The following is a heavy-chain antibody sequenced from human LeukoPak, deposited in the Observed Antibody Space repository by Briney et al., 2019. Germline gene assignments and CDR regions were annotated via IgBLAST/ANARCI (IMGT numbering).Heavy chain of an antibody. CDR1: GFTFSSYA. CDR2: ISYDGSHK. D-gene: IGHD3-9*01. Sequence: GGSLTLSCAASGFTFSSYAMHWVRQAPGKGLEWVGVISYDGSHKYYADSVKGRFTISRDNSKNTLYLQMNSRRAEDTAVYYCARSGADYDILTGYYSSYFDYWGQGTLVTVSS. V-gene: IGHV3-30*04. J-gene: IGHJ4*02. CDR3: ARSGADYDILTGYYSSYFDY.